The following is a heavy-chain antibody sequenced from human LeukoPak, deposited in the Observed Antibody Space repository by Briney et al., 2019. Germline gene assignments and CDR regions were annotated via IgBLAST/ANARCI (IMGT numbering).Heavy chain of an antibody. V-gene: IGHV3-7*01. J-gene: IGHJ4*02. CDR1: GFTFSSYW. CDR2: IKQDGSEK. Sequence: GGSLRLSCAASGFTFSSYWMSWVRQAPGKGLEWVANIKQDGSEKYYVDSVKGRFTISRDNAKSSLSLQMNSLRAEDTAVYYCATHYYDSSGYPRKAFDYWGQGTLVTVSS. D-gene: IGHD3-22*01. CDR3: ATHYYDSSGYPRKAFDY.